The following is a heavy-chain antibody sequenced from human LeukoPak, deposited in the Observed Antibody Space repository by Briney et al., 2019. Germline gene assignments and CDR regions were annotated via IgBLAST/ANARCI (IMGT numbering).Heavy chain of an antibody. CDR1: GFTFSRYT. CDR3: ARDSGTIFGPTSVDF. V-gene: IGHV3-21*01. Sequence: GGSLRLSCAASGFTFSRYTMNWVRQAPGKGLEWVSSISSSSSNIYYADSVKGRFAISRDNAKTSLYLQMNSLRAEDTAVYYCARDSGTIFGPTSVDFWGQGTLVTVSP. D-gene: IGHD3-3*01. CDR2: ISSSSSNI. J-gene: IGHJ4*02.